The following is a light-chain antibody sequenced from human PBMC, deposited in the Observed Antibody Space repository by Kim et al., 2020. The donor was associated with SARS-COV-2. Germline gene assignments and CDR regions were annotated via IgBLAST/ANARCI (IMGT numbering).Light chain of an antibody. V-gene: IGKV3-20*01. CDR2: GAT. CDR1: QSFSNNN. Sequence: LSRGGRAAFSCMGSQSFSNNNVGWYQHKPGQAPWLLIYGATNRTTGIPDRFGGSGSGTDFTLTIRRLEPEDFAVYYCHQYGTVPYTFGQGTKLEI. CDR3: HQYGTVPYT. J-gene: IGKJ2*01.